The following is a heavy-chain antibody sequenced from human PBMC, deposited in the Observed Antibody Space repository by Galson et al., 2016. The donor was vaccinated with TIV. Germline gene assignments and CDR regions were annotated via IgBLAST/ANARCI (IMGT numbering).Heavy chain of an antibody. CDR2: ISFDGSDK. V-gene: IGHV3-30-3*01. D-gene: IGHD4-17*01. CDR3: ARVYADYYFDY. J-gene: IGHJ4*02. CDR1: GFTFSSYP. Sequence: SLRLSCAASGFTFSSYPMHWVRQAPGKGLEWVAYISFDGSDKYYAASVKGRFTISGGKSKNSLYLQMDSLRAEDTAVYSCARVYADYYFDYWGQGTLVTVSS.